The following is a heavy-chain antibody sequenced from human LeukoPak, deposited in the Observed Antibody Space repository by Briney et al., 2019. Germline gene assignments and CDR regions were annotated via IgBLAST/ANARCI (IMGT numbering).Heavy chain of an antibody. Sequence: GESLKISCKGSGYSSTSYWIGWVRQMPGKGLEWMGIIYLGDSDTRYSPSFQGQVTISADKSITTAHLQWRSLTASDTAMYYCARRDSSSYGLDVWGQGTTVTVSS. J-gene: IGHJ6*02. CDR1: GYSSTSYW. CDR3: ARRDSSSYGLDV. CDR2: IYLGDSDT. V-gene: IGHV5-51*01. D-gene: IGHD6-13*01.